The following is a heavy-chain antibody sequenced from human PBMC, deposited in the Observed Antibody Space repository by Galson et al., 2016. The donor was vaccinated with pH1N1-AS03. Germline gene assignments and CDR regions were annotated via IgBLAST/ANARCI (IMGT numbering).Heavy chain of an antibody. Sequence: SLRLSCAASGFTFTSYSMNWVRQAPGKGLEWISYIRSSGNTIYYADSVNGRFTISRDNAKDSVYLQMNSLRAEDTAVYYCARDAPERPVGASFDYWGQGTLVIVSS. CDR3: ARDAPERPVGASFDY. J-gene: IGHJ4*02. CDR1: GFTFTSYS. V-gene: IGHV3-48*01. D-gene: IGHD1-1*01. CDR2: IRSSGNTI.